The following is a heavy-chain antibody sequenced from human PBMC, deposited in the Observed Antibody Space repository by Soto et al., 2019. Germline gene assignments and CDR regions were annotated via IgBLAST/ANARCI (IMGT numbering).Heavy chain of an antibody. CDR1: GFTVSSNY. Sequence: GGSLRLSCAASGFTVSSNYMSWVRQAPGKGLEWVSVIYSGGSTYYADSVKGRFTISRDNSKNTLYLQMNSLRAEDTAVYYCARAYCGGDCSPPVYGMDVWGQGPTVTVSS. J-gene: IGHJ6*02. CDR3: ARAYCGGDCSPPVYGMDV. D-gene: IGHD2-21*02. V-gene: IGHV3-53*01. CDR2: IYSGGST.